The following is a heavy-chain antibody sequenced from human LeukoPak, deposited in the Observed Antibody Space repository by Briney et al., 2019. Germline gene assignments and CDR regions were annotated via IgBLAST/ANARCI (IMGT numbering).Heavy chain of an antibody. CDR1: GFTFSTYS. Sequence: GGSLRLSCAASGFTFSTYSMTWVRQGPGKGLEWVSSIYPSGDSTFYADSVKGRFTISRDNSKNTPYLQMSSLRTEDTAIYYCAKDVVPDSGWDLDYWGREPWSPSPQ. J-gene: IGHJ4*02. V-gene: IGHV3-23*01. CDR2: IYPSGDST. D-gene: IGHD6-19*01. CDR3: AKDVVPDSGWDLDY.